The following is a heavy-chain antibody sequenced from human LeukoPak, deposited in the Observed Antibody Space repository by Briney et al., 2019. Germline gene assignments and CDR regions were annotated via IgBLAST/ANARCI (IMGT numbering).Heavy chain of an antibody. CDR3: ASWEMATVTLDY. J-gene: IGHJ4*02. CDR1: GFIVSTKY. Sequence: GGSLRLSCAASGFIVSTKYMTWVRQAPGKWLEWLSVIYSGGGTYYADPVKGRFTIPRDNSKNTLYLQMNNLRAEDTAVYYCASWEMATVTLDYWGQGTLVVVSS. D-gene: IGHD5-24*01. CDR2: IYSGGGT. V-gene: IGHV3-53*01.